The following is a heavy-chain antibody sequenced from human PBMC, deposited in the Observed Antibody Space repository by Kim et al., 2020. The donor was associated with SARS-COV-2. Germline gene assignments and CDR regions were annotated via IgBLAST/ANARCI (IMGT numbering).Heavy chain of an antibody. Sequence: SETLSLTCTVSGGSISSYYWSWIRQPPGKGLEWIGYIYYSGSTNYNPSLKSRVTISVDTSKNQFSLKLSSVTAADTAVYYCARDSGSYYPAYFQHWGQGTLVTFSS. D-gene: IGHD1-26*01. CDR3: ARDSGSYYPAYFQH. CDR1: GGSISSYY. V-gene: IGHV4-59*13. J-gene: IGHJ1*01. CDR2: IYYSGST.